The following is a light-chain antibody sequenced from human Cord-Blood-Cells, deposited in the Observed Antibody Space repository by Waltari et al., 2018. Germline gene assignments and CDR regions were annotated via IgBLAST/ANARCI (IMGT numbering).Light chain of an antibody. CDR1: SSDVGGYNH. CDR3: SSYTSSSTLVV. J-gene: IGLJ2*01. V-gene: IGLV2-14*01. CDR2: DVS. Sequence: QSALTQPASVSGSPGQSITIHCTGTSSDVGGYNHVSWYQQHPGKAPKLMIYDVSNRPSGVSNRFSGSKSGNTASLTISGLQAEDEADYYCSSYTSSSTLVVFGGGTKLTVL.